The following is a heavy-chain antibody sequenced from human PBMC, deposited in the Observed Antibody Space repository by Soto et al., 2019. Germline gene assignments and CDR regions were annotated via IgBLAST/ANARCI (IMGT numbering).Heavy chain of an antibody. Sequence: QVQLVQSGAEVREPGASVKVSCKASGYSFTSLDINWVRQTAGQGLEWMGWMQPSTGRTGYAQKFQGRVTITRDTSINTANLELTTLTSDDTAFYYCSRGVSAGVDYWGQGTLVTVSS. V-gene: IGHV1-8*01. CDR3: SRGVSAGVDY. D-gene: IGHD1-26*01. CDR2: MQPSTGRT. CDR1: GYSFTSLD. J-gene: IGHJ4*02.